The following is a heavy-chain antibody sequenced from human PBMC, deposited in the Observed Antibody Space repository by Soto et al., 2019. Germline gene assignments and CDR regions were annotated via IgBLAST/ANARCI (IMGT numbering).Heavy chain of an antibody. V-gene: IGHV3-74*01. CDR3: ARVWYCGRTTCTPFDY. CDR2: INTDGTST. CDR1: GFTFSTYW. D-gene: IGHD2-2*01. J-gene: IGHJ4*02. Sequence: PGGSLRLSCAASGFTFSTYWMHWVRQAPGKGLVWVSRINTDGTSTTYADSVKGRFTISRDNAKNTLDLQMNSLRDEDTAVYYCARVWYCGRTTCTPFDYWGRGTLVTVSS.